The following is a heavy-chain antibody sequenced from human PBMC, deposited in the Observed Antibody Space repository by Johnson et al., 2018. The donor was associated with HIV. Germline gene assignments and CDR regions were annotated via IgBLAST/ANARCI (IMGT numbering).Heavy chain of an antibody. D-gene: IGHD6-6*01. Sequence: VQLVESGGGVVQPGGSLRLSCAASGITFSTYAMSWVRQAPGKGLEWVSTIPAGGRNLYYGDSVKGRFTISRDTSKNTLYLQMNTLRAEDTGVYSCAKDLGSYISFGPPAFDVWGQGTMVTVSS. CDR1: GITFSTYA. CDR2: IPAGGRNL. V-gene: IGHV3-23*04. J-gene: IGHJ3*01. CDR3: AKDLGSYISFGPPAFDV.